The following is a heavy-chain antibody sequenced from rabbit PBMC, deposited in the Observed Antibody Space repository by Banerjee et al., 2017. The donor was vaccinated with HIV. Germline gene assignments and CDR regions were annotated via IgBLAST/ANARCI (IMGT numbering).Heavy chain of an antibody. J-gene: IGHJ4*01. CDR2: IYTGSSGST. V-gene: IGHV1S40*01. D-gene: IGHD2-1*01. CDR1: GFDFSSSYY. Sequence: QSLEESGGDLVKPGASLTLTCTASGFDFSSSYYMCWVRQAPGKGLEWIACIYTGSSGSTYYASWAKGRFAISKASSTTVTLQMTSLTAADTATYFCARGGGVAGDGYNLWGPGTLVTVS. CDR3: ARGGGVAGDGYNL.